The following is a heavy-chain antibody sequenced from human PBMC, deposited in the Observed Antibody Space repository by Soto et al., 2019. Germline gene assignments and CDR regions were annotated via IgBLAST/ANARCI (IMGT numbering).Heavy chain of an antibody. CDR1: GGSINNNKYY. V-gene: IGHV4-39*02. Sequence: PSETLSLTCTVSGGSINNNKYYWVWIRQPPGKGLEWIGSIYYGGTTYYNPSLTSRVTIAVDTSTNHFSQKLSFVSASDTAVYYCAARGSGFQTWGRGALVTVSS. CDR3: AARGSGFQT. D-gene: IGHD1-26*01. CDR2: IYYGGTT. J-gene: IGHJ5*02.